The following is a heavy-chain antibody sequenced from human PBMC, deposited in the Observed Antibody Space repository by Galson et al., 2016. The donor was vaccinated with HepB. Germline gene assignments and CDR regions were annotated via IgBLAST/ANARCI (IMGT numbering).Heavy chain of an antibody. CDR2: INREGRQK. CDR1: GFSLSSYW. D-gene: IGHD3/OR15-3a*01. Sequence: SLRLSCAASGFSLSSYWMTWVRQVPGQGLEWVANINREGRQKNHLVSVKGRFTISRDNGKNSLYLQMDSLRVEDTALYYCARDWTYSETKTYYDVLDVWGRGTMVTVSS. CDR3: ARDWTYSETKTYYDVLDV. J-gene: IGHJ3*01. V-gene: IGHV3-7*01.